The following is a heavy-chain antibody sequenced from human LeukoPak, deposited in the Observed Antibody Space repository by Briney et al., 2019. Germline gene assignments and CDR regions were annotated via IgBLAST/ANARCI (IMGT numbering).Heavy chain of an antibody. J-gene: IGHJ3*02. D-gene: IGHD2-2*01. CDR1: GFTVSDNY. CDR2: IYVVGTT. Sequence: PGGSLRLSCAASGFTVSDNYMSWVRQAPGKGLEWVSLIYVVGTTFDADSVKGRFTISRDNAKNSPYLQMNSLRAEDMALYYCAKDTRPATGGAFDIWGQGTMVTVSS. CDR3: AKDTRPATGGAFDI. V-gene: IGHV3-53*05.